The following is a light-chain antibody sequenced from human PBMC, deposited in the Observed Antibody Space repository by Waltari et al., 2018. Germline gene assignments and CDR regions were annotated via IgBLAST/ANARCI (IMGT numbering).Light chain of an antibody. CDR1: QSVSNF. CDR3: QQRANWPPLT. Sequence: EIVLTQPPATLSLSPGERATPPCRASQSVSNFLAWYQQKPGQAPRLLIYEASKRATGIPARFSGSGSGTDFTLTISSLEPEDFAVYYCQQRANWPPLTFGGGTKVGIK. J-gene: IGKJ4*01. V-gene: IGKV3-11*01. CDR2: EAS.